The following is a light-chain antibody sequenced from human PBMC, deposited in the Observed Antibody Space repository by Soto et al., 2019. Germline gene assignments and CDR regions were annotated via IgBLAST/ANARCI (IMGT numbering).Light chain of an antibody. Sequence: EIVLTQSPATLSSSPGERATLSCRASQHIWSYLAWYQQKPGQAPRLLMYDASKRATGIPARFSGSGSGTDFTLTISSQETEDLAVYYCQQRSRWPWTFGQGTKVDIK. CDR2: DAS. J-gene: IGKJ1*01. CDR3: QQRSRWPWT. V-gene: IGKV3-11*01. CDR1: QHIWSY.